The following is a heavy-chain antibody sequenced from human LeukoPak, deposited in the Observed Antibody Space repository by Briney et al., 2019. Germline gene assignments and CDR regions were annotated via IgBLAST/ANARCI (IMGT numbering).Heavy chain of an antibody. CDR3: AARDSYGSGSYPIDY. J-gene: IGHJ4*02. Sequence: GGSLRLSCAASGFTFSSYSMNWVRQAPGKGLEWVSSISSRSTYMYYADSLKGRFTISRDNAKNSLYLQMNSLRAEDTAVYYCAARDSYGSGSYPIDYWGQGTLVTVSS. D-gene: IGHD3-10*01. V-gene: IGHV3-21*01. CDR1: GFTFSSYS. CDR2: ISSRSTYM.